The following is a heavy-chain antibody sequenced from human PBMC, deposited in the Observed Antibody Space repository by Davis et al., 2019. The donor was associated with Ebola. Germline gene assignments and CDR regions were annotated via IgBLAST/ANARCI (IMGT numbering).Heavy chain of an antibody. Sequence: PGGSLRLSCAASGFTVSSNHMSWVRQAPGKWLDLFSVIYDQSTAYADSVRGRFIISRDKSNNTLYLEMNSLRVDDTAVYYCATTQWLREFDNWGQGTLVTVSS. V-gene: IGHV3-53*05. J-gene: IGHJ4*02. D-gene: IGHD6-19*01. CDR1: GFTVSSNH. CDR3: ATTQWLREFDN. CDR2: IYDQST.